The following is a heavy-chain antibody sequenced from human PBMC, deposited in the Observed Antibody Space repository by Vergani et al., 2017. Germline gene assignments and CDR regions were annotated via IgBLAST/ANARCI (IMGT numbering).Heavy chain of an antibody. J-gene: IGHJ3*02. CDR3: ARHLRQLARNDVFDI. CDR1: GMSISNNNYY. V-gene: IGHV4-39*01. CDR2: IYDSRNN. Sequence: QLQLEEEGKRMVKASETLSLTCSLSGMSISNNNYYWGWIRQPPGKGLEWIGSIYDSRNNNYSPSLKSRVSISVDTSKNQFSLNLTSVTAADTAVYYCARHLRQLARNDVFDIWGHGTLVTVSS. D-gene: IGHD6-6*01.